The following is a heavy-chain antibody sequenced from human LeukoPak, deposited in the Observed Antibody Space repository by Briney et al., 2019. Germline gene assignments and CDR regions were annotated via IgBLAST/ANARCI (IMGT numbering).Heavy chain of an antibody. CDR2: IKQDGSDK. CDR1: EFTFSNYW. J-gene: IGHJ6*03. CDR3: ARVEQQVINKYYYYYMDV. V-gene: IGHV3-7*02. D-gene: IGHD6-13*01. Sequence: GGSLRLSCAASEFTFSNYWMTWVRQTPGKGLEWVANIKQDGSDKYYVDSVKGRFTISRDNAKNFLFLQMDSLRAEDTAVYYCARVEQQVINKYYYYYMDVWGKGTTVTVSS.